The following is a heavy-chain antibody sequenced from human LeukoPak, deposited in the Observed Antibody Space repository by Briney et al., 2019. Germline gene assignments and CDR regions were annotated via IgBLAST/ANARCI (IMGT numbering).Heavy chain of an antibody. CDR2: INGDGSTT. Sequence: GGSLRLSCAASGFTFGSHWMNWVRQAPGKGPVWVSRINGDGSTTVYADSVQGRFSISRDNAKSTLYLHMNSLRAEDTAVYYCAREGGGYCSGLNCWKWFDPWGQGTLVTVSS. D-gene: IGHD2-15*01. CDR1: GFTFGSHW. CDR3: AREGGGYCSGLNCWKWFDP. J-gene: IGHJ5*02. V-gene: IGHV3-74*01.